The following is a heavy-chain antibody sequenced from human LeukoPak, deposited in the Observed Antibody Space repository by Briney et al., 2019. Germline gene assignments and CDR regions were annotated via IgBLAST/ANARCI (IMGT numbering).Heavy chain of an antibody. V-gene: IGHV4-39*01. CDR1: GGSISNSNYY. J-gene: IGHJ3*02. D-gene: IGHD3-9*01. CDR2: IYYTGRST. Sequence: SETLSLTCTVSGGSISNSNYYWGWIRQPPGKGLEWIGSIYYTGRSTYYNPSLKSGVTISIDTSKNQFSLKLSSVTAADTAAFYCARLPYYDILTGPVNAFDIWGQGTMVTVSS. CDR3: ARLPYYDILTGPVNAFDI.